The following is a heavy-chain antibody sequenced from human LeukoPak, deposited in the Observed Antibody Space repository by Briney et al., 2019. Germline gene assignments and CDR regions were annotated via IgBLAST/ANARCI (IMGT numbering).Heavy chain of an antibody. J-gene: IGHJ5*02. D-gene: IGHD3-10*01. V-gene: IGHV1-69*05. CDR1: GGTFSSHG. Sequence: RASVKVSCKASGGTFSSHGISWVRQAPGQGLEWMGGIIPILGTANYAQKFQGRVTITTDESTSTVYMELSSLRSEDTAVYYCARTSGAFDPWGQGTPVTVSS. CDR2: IIPILGTA. CDR3: ARTSGAFDP.